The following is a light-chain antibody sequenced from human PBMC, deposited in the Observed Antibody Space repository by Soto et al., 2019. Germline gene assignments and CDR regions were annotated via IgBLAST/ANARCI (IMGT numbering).Light chain of an antibody. CDR1: QSVSNN. Sequence: EIVLTQSPVTLSVSPGERATLSCRVSQSVSNNVAWYQHKTGQAPRLLIYGASTRATGISARFSGSGSGTEFTLTSSSLQSEEFAGYYGQQYEKWPPSITFGQGTRLEI. CDR3: QQYEKWPPSIT. V-gene: IGKV3-15*01. CDR2: GAS. J-gene: IGKJ5*01.